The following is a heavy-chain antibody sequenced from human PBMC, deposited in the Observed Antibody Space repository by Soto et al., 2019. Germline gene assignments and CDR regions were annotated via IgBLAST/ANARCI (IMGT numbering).Heavy chain of an antibody. Sequence: ASVKVSCKASGYTFTSYDINWVRQATGQGLEWMGWMNPNSGNTGYAQKFQGRVTMTRNTSISTAYMELSSLRSEDTAVYYCARSYTPQTGTTLPGYYYYGMDVWGQGTTVTVSS. V-gene: IGHV1-8*01. CDR1: GYTFTSYD. D-gene: IGHD1-1*01. J-gene: IGHJ6*02. CDR2: MNPNSGNT. CDR3: ARSYTPQTGTTLPGYYYYGMDV.